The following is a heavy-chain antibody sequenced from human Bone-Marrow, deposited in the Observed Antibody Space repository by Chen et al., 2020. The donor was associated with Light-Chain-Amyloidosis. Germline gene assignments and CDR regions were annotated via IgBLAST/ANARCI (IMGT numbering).Heavy chain of an antibody. CDR3: AIRSYYDYVWGRFDY. V-gene: IGHV1-2*02. CDR2: INPHSGGT. D-gene: IGHD3-16*01. CDR1: GYSFTGYY. Sequence: QVQLVQSGAEVKKTGASVKVSCKASGYSFTGYYIHWVRQAPGQGLEWMGWINPHSGGTYSAQNFRGRVTMTRDTSISTAYMELSRLTSDDTAVYYCAIRSYYDYVWGRFDYWGQGTLVTVSS. J-gene: IGHJ4*02.